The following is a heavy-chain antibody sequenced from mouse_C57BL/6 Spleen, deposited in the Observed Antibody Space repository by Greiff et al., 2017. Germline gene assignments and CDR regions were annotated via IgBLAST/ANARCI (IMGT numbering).Heavy chain of an antibody. J-gene: IGHJ1*03. V-gene: IGHV1-82*01. CDR1: GYAFSSSW. CDR3: ARSGYDYFLWYFDV. CDR2: IYPGDGDT. Sequence: QVQLQQSGPELVKPGASVKISCKASGYAFSSSWMNWVKQRPGKGLEWIGRIYPGDGDTNYNGKFKGKATLTADKSSSTAYMQLSSLTSEDSAVYFCARSGYDYFLWYFDVWGTGTTVTVSS. D-gene: IGHD2-4*01.